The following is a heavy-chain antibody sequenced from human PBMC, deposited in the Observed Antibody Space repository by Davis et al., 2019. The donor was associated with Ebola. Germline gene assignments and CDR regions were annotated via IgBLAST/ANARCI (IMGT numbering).Heavy chain of an antibody. CDR3: ARDRGGRNDAFDI. CDR1: GFTFSSYW. V-gene: IGHV3-7*01. D-gene: IGHD1-26*01. Sequence: GESLKISCAASGFTFSSYWMSWVRQAPGKGLEWVANIKQDGSEKYYVDSVKGRFTISRDNAKNSLYLQMNSLRAEDAAVYYCARDRGGRNDAFDIWGQGTMVTVSS. CDR2: IKQDGSEK. J-gene: IGHJ3*02.